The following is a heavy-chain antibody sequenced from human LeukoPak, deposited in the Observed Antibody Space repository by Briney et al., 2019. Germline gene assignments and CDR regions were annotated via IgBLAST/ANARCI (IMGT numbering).Heavy chain of an antibody. D-gene: IGHD2-15*01. CDR1: GFTVSSNY. Sequence: GGSLRLSCAASGFTVSSNYMSWVRQAPGKGLEWVSVIYSGGSTYYADSVKGRFTISRDNSKNTLYLQMNSLRAEDTAVYYCARDLGYCSGGSCYVGYFDYWGQGTLVTVSS. CDR3: ARDLGYCSGGSCYVGYFDY. V-gene: IGHV3-66*01. J-gene: IGHJ4*02. CDR2: IYSGGST.